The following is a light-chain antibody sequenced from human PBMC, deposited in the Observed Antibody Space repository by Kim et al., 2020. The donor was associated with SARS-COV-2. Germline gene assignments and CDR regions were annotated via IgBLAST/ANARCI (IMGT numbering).Light chain of an antibody. Sequence: DIQMTQSPSSLSASVGDRVTISCLASQDIGKHLNWYQQKPGKAPKVLIYDASNLEIGAPSRFSGSGSGTDFSFTISNLQPEDMATYYCQQSKNFPITFGQGTRLEIK. V-gene: IGKV1-33*01. CDR2: DAS. J-gene: IGKJ5*01. CDR1: QDIGKH. CDR3: QQSKNFPIT.